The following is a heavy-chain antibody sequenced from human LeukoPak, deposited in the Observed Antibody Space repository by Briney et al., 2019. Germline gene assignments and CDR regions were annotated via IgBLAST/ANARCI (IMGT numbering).Heavy chain of an antibody. CDR1: SGSISSYY. Sequence: SETLSLTCTVSSGSISSYYWSWIRQPPGKGLEWIGHVYYSGSTNYNPALKSRVTISVDTSKNQFSLKLSSVTAADTAVYYCARRYCSSTSCYSGFDYWGQGTLVTVSS. D-gene: IGHD2-2*01. CDR3: ARRYCSSTSCYSGFDY. V-gene: IGHV4-59*01. J-gene: IGHJ4*02. CDR2: VYYSGST.